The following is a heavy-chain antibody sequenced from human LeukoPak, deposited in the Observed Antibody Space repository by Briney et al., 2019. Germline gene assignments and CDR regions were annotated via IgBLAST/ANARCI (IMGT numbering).Heavy chain of an antibody. J-gene: IGHJ3*02. CDR3: ARRLTGGCSSTSCYDAFDI. V-gene: IGHV1-69*13. CDR2: IIPIFGTA. Sequence: ASVKVSCKASGGTFSSYAISWVRQAPGQGLEWMGGIIPIFGTANYAQKFQGRVTITADESTSTAYMELSSLRSEDTAVYYCARRLTGGCSSTSCYDAFDIWGQGTMVTVSS. D-gene: IGHD2-2*01. CDR1: GGTFSSYA.